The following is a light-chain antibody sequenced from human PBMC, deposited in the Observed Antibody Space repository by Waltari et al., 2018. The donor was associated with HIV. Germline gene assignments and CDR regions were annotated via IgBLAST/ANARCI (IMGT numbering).Light chain of an antibody. J-gene: IGKJ2*01. Sequence: EIVLTQSPGTLSLSPGERAALSCRASQSVSSNYLAWFQQIPGQAPRLLIYGASSRATGIPDRFSGSGSGTDFTLTISRLEPADFAVYYCQQYGDSPYTFGQGTKLEIE. CDR3: QQYGDSPYT. V-gene: IGKV3-20*01. CDR2: GAS. CDR1: QSVSSNY.